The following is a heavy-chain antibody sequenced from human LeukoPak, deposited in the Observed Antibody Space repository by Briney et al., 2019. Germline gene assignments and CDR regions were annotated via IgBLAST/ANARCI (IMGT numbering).Heavy chain of an antibody. Sequence: PSETLSLTCTVSGYSITRVYYWGWIRQPPGKGLEWIGSIYHSGSTYYNPSLKSRVVISVDTSKNQFSLKLNSVTAADTAVYYCARSGPYYYHYMDVWGKGTTVTVSS. J-gene: IGHJ6*03. CDR3: ARSGPYYYHYMDV. V-gene: IGHV4-38-2*02. CDR2: IYHSGST. CDR1: GYSITRVYY. D-gene: IGHD3-10*01.